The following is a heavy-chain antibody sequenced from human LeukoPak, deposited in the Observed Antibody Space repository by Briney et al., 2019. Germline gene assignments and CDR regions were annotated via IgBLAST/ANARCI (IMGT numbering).Heavy chain of an antibody. Sequence: GGSLRLSCAASEFTSSGDWMHWVRQAPGKGLVWVARLKNDGSSAEYANSAQGRFIISRDNGRNTVFLQMDSLRGDDTAIYYCARARGGYVLDSWGQETQVIVSS. V-gene: IGHV3-74*03. CDR1: EFTSSGDW. CDR3: ARARGGYVLDS. CDR2: LKNDGSSA. J-gene: IGHJ4*02. D-gene: IGHD2-15*01.